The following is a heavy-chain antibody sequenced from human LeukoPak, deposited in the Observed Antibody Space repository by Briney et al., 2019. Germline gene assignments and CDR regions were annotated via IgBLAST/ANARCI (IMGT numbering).Heavy chain of an antibody. CDR1: GFTFSSDA. D-gene: IGHD5-18*01. J-gene: IGHJ4*02. Sequence: GGSLRLSCVASGFTFSSDAMHWVRQAPGKGLEWVAVISYDGSNKYYADSVKGRFTISRDNSKNTLYLQMNSLRAEDTAVYYCARDHRTRYSYTTYYFDYWGQGTLVTVSS. CDR2: ISYDGSNK. V-gene: IGHV3-30-3*01. CDR3: ARDHRTRYSYTTYYFDY.